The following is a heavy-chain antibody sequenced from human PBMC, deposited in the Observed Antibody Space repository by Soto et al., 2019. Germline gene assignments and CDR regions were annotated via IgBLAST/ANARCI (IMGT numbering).Heavy chain of an antibody. CDR3: ARDLPWGSSGWYLAFDI. V-gene: IGHV1-2*02. Sequence: GASVKVSCKASGYTFTGYYMRWVRQAPGQGLEWMGWINPNSGGTNYAQKFQGRVTMTRDTSISTAYMELSRLRSDDTAVYYCARDLPWGSSGWYLAFDIWGQGTMVTVSS. CDR1: GYTFTGYY. D-gene: IGHD6-19*01. J-gene: IGHJ3*02. CDR2: INPNSGGT.